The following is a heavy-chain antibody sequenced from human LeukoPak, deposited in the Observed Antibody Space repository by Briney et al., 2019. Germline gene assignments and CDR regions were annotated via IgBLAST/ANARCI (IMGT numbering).Heavy chain of an antibody. J-gene: IGHJ4*02. D-gene: IGHD6-13*01. CDR1: GGSISGFY. V-gene: IGHV4-4*07. Sequence: SETLSLTCTVSGGSISGFYWSWIRQPAGKGLEWIGRIYTSGSTNYNPSLKSRVTMSVDTSKNQFSLKLSSVTAADTAVYYSARVLQGAAAGIYYFDYWGQGTLVTVSS. CDR2: IYTSGST. CDR3: ARVLQGAAAGIYYFDY.